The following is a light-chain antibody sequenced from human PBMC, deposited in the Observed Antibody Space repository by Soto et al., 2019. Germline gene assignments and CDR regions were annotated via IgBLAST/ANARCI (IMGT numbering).Light chain of an antibody. V-gene: IGKV1-17*01. CDR1: KGIRSD. CDR2: AAS. CDR3: LQHKTFPWT. Sequence: DLQMPQSPSSLSASVGDGVTIACRASKGIRSDLVWYQQQPGKAPKRLIYAASRLESGVPSRCSASGSGTEFTLTSSSLQPEDFATYYCLQHKTFPWTFGQGTKVEIK. J-gene: IGKJ1*01.